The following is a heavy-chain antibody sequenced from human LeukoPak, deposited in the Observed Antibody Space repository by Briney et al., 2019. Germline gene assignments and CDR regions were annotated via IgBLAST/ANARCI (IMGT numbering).Heavy chain of an antibody. J-gene: IGHJ6*02. CDR3: AKEGCSGGSCYSYGMDV. CDR1: GFTFDNYA. CDR2: ISGDGGVT. D-gene: IGHD2-15*01. Sequence: GGSLRLSCAASGFTFDNYAMHWVRQAPGKGLEWVSPISGDGGVTFYADSVEGRFTISRDNSKNSLYLEMNSLRSEDTALYYCAKEGCSGGSCYSYGMDVWGQGTTVTVSS. V-gene: IGHV3-43*02.